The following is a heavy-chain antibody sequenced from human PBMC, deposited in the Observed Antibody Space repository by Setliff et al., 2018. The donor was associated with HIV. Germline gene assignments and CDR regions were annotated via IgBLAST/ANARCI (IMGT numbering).Heavy chain of an antibody. CDR3: ARFVLVWFDASRSGMQDPYVFDN. D-gene: IGHD3-10*01. CDR1: GGSISSGSYY. Sequence: SETLSLTCTVSGGSISSGSYYWSWIRQPAGEGLEWIGQIHTTGTTNCNPSLKSRVTISVDTSKNQFSLQLSPVTAADTAVYFCARFVLVWFDASRSGMQDPYVFDNWGQGILVTVSS. CDR2: IHTTGTT. J-gene: IGHJ4*02. V-gene: IGHV4-61*09.